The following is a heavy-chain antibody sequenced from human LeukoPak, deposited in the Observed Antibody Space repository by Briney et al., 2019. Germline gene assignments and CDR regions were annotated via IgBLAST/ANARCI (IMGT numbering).Heavy chain of an antibody. Sequence: ASVKVSCKASGYTFTSYGISWVRQAPGQGLEWMGWISAYTGNTNYAQNLQVRVTMTTDTSTSTAYMELRSLRSDDTAAYYCARVPMDSSGYYPNDAFDIWGQGTMVTVSS. D-gene: IGHD3-22*01. J-gene: IGHJ3*02. V-gene: IGHV1-18*01. CDR2: ISAYTGNT. CDR1: GYTFTSYG. CDR3: ARVPMDSSGYYPNDAFDI.